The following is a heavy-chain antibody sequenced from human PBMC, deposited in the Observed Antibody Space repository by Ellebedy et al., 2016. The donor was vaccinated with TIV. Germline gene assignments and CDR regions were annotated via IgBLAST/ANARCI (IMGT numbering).Heavy chain of an antibody. CDR2: ISSSGSTI. CDR1: GFTFSSYS. V-gene: IGHV3-48*04. J-gene: IGHJ4*02. CDR3: ARANYDFWSGCDY. Sequence: GGSLRLXXAASGFTFSSYSMNWVRQAPGKGLEWVSYISSSGSTIYYADSVKGRFTISRDNAKNSLYLQMNSLRAEDTAVYYCARANYDFWSGCDYWGQGTLVTVSS. D-gene: IGHD3-3*01.